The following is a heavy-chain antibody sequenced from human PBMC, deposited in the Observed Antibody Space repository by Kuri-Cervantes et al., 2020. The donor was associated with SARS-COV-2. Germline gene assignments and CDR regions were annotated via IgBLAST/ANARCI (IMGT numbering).Heavy chain of an antibody. CDR1: GFTASYHY. CDR3: ARDLIFVAYNRGTGDFDI. V-gene: IGHV3-66*01. J-gene: IGHJ3*02. Sequence: GGSLRLSCAASGFTASYHYMSWVRQAPGKGLEWVSSIYTGGTTFDGDAVKGRFTIARDSSKNTLSLQMNSLRAEDTALYDCARDLIFVAYNRGTGDFDIWGQGTMVTVSS. CDR2: IYTGGTT. D-gene: IGHD3-10*01.